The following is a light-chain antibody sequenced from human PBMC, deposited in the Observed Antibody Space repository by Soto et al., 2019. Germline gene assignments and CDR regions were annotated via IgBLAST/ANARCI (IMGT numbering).Light chain of an antibody. Sequence: EIVLTQSPGTLSLSPGERATLSCRASQSVSSRYLAWYQQKPGHAPRLLIYGASSRATGVPDRFSGSGSGTDYTLTISRLEPEDFAVYYCQQYTTSPPAYTFGQGTKLEIK. CDR1: QSVSSRY. J-gene: IGKJ2*01. V-gene: IGKV3-20*01. CDR3: QQYTTSPPAYT. CDR2: GAS.